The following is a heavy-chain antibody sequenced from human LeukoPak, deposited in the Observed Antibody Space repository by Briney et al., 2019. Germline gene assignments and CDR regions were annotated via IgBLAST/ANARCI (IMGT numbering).Heavy chain of an antibody. CDR3: ARGGSAPLSDWYYDL. Sequence: SETLSLTCSVSGGSINGYFWSWIRQPAGKGLEWIGRIHSGGNTIYNLFLRSRVTMSVDTSNNQFSLKLTSVTAADTAVYYCARGGSAPLSDWYYDLWGRGTLVTVSS. V-gene: IGHV4-4*07. CDR1: GGSINGYF. D-gene: IGHD3-16*01. CDR2: IHSGGNT. J-gene: IGHJ2*01.